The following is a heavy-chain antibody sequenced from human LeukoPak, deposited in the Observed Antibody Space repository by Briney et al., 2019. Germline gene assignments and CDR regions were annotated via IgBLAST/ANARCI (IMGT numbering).Heavy chain of an antibody. CDR2: IYYSGST. J-gene: IGHJ2*01. CDR3: AREVPWVWNFDL. D-gene: IGHD1-26*01. CDR1: GGSIRSGDYC. Sequence: SETLSLTCTVSGGSIRSGDYCWSWIRQPPGKGLEWIGYIYYSGSTYYNPSLKSRVTISVDTSKNQFSLKLNSVTAADTAVYYCAREVPWVWNFDLWGRGTLVTVSS. V-gene: IGHV4-30-4*01.